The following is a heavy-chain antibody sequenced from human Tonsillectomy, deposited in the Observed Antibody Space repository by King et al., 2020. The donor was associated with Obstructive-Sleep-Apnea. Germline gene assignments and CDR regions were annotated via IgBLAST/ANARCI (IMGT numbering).Heavy chain of an antibody. CDR2: ISWDGGST. CDR3: AKDIKLGATRYDYYGRDV. V-gene: IGHV3-43D*03. D-gene: IGHD1-26*01. J-gene: IGHJ6*02. CDR1: GFTFDDYA. Sequence: VQLVESGGVVVQPGGSLRLSCAASGFTFDDYAMHWVRQAPGKGLEWVSLISWDGGSTYYADSVKGRFTISRDNSKNSLYLQMNSLRAEDTALYYCAKDIKLGATRYDYYGRDVWGQGTTVTVSS.